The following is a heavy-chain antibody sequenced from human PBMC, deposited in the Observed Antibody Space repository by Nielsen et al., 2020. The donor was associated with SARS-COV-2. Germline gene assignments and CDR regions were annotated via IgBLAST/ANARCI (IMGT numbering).Heavy chain of an antibody. CDR2: ISWNSGSI. CDR1: GFTFDDYD. V-gene: IGHV3-9*01. J-gene: IGHJ6*02. Sequence: SLKISCAASGFTFDDYDMHWVRQAPGKGLEWVSGISWNSGSIGYADSVKGRFTISRDNAKNSLYLQMNSLRAEDTALYYCAKDSDYDDLAGGMDVWGQGTTVTVSS. D-gene: IGHD4-17*01. CDR3: AKDSDYDDLAGGMDV.